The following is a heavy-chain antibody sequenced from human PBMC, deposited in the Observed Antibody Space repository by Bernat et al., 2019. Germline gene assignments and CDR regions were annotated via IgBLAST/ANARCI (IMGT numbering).Heavy chain of an antibody. CDR1: GFTFSTHW. V-gene: IGHV3-7*01. Sequence: EVQLVESGGGLVQAEGSLRLSCAASGFTFSTHWMSWVRQAPGKGLEWVANIKQDGSEKYYVDSVKGRFTISRDNAKNSVYLQMNSLRAEDTAVYYCARGATSPFFGGQGTLVTVSS. CDR3: ARGATSPFF. CDR2: IKQDGSEK. J-gene: IGHJ4*02. D-gene: IGHD3-3*01.